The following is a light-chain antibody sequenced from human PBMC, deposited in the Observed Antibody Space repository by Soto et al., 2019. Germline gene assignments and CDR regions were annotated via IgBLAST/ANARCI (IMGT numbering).Light chain of an antibody. V-gene: IGKV1-39*01. CDR2: AAS. CDR3: QQSYSVPPWT. Sequence: DIKRTHLQSSLPHLVEDRAPILGGTGATFAKYLNWYQQKPGQVPKLLIVAASNLRSGVPPRFSGSGSGTDFTLTINNLQPEDFATYYCQQSYSVPPWTFGQGTKVEV. CDR1: ATFAKY. J-gene: IGKJ1*01.